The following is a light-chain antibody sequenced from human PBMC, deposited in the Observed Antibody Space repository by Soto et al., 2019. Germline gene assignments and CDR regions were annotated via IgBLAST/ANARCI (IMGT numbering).Light chain of an antibody. CDR3: QQRSNWPPFT. J-gene: IGKJ5*01. CDR2: GAS. Sequence: IVLTQYPGTLSLSPGERATLSRRAIQSVSSSNLAWYQQKPGQAPRLLIYGASTRATGIPARFSGSGSGTEFTLTISSLEPEDFAVYYCQQRSNWPPFTFGQGTRLEIK. V-gene: IGKV3D-20*02. CDR1: QSVSSSN.